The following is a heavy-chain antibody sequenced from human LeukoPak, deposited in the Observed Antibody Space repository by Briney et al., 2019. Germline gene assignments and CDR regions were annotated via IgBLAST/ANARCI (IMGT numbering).Heavy chain of an antibody. V-gene: IGHV1-46*01. CDR3: AKDGAYCGGDCYSHTLGGAYFDY. CDR2: INPSGGST. J-gene: IGHJ4*02. CDR1: GYTFTSYY. D-gene: IGHD2-21*02. Sequence: ASVKVSCKASGYTFTSYYMHWVRQAPGQGLEWMGIINPSGGSTSYAQKFQGRVTMTRDTSTSTVYMELSSLRAEDTALYYCAKDGAYCGGDCYSHTLGGAYFDYWGQGTLVTVSS.